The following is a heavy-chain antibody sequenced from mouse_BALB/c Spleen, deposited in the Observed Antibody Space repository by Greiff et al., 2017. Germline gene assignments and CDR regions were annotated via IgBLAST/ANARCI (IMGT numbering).Heavy chain of an antibody. V-gene: IGHV2-6-7*01. CDR1: GFSLTGYG. J-gene: IGHJ4*01. CDR3: ARELYYYAMDY. Sequence: VQRVESGPGLVAPSQSLSITCTVSGFSLTGYGVNWVRQPPGKGLEWLGMIWGDGSTDYNSALKSRLSISKDNSKSQVFLKMNSLQTDDTARYYCARELYYYAMDYWGQGTSVTVSS. CDR2: IWGDGST.